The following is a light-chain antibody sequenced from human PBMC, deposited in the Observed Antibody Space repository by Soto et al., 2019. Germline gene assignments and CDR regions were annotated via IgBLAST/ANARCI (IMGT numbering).Light chain of an antibody. CDR3: QQRSNWPSWT. V-gene: IGKV3-11*01. CDR2: DAS. Sequence: EIVLTQSPATLSLSPGERATLSCRASQSASSYLAWYQQKPGQAPRLLIYDASNRATGIPARFSGSGSGTDFTLTISSLEPEDFAVYYCQQRSNWPSWTFGQGTKVDIK. J-gene: IGKJ1*01. CDR1: QSASSY.